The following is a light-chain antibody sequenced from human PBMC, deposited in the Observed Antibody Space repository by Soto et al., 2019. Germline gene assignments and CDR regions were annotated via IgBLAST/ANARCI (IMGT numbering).Light chain of an antibody. CDR3: QQYYTYPWT. CDR1: QGISSY. J-gene: IGKJ1*01. V-gene: IGKV1-8*01. CDR2: ATS. Sequence: AIRMTQSPSSLSASTGDRVTITCRASQGISSYLAWFQQKPGRPPKLLMSATSTLQSDVPSRFSGSGSGTDFTLTFGCLQSEDLATYYCQQYYTYPWTFGQGTKVEIK.